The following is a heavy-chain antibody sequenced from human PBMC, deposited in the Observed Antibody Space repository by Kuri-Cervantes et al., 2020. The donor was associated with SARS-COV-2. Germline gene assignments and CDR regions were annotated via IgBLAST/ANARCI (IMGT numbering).Heavy chain of an antibody. V-gene: IGHV3-23*01. J-gene: IGHJ4*02. CDR3: ASVSTMGVSLD. CDR1: RVTFNNYD. Sequence: GESLKSSCAASRVTFNNYDLIWVRQAPGKGLEWVSSISTSGGDTNNADSLKGRFTISRDNSKNTLYLQMNSLRVQDTAVYYCASVSTMGVSLDWGQGTLVTVSS. D-gene: IGHD5-24*01. CDR2: ISTSGGDT.